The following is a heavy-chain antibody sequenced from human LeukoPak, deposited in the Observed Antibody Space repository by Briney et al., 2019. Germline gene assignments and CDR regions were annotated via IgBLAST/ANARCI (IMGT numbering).Heavy chain of an antibody. J-gene: IGHJ4*02. V-gene: IGHV3-21*01. CDR3: ASSGVL. D-gene: IGHD1-26*01. CDR2: IGASGGAT. CDR1: GFTFSNYA. Sequence: GGSLRLSCAASGFTFSNYAMYWVRQAPGKGLVWVSSIGASGGATYYADSVKGRFTISRDNAKNSLYLQMNSLRAEDTAVYYCASSGVLGGQGTLVTVSS.